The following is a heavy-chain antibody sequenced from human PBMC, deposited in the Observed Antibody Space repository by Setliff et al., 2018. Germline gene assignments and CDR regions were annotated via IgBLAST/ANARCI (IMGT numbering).Heavy chain of an antibody. Sequence: LRLSCAASGFTFSNCWVSWVRQAPGKGLEWLASINPDASEKYYVDSVKGRFTISRDNGKNSLSLQMNNLRTEDTAVYYCFGAGTCSYWGQGTLVTVSS. V-gene: IGHV3-7*01. D-gene: IGHD3-10*01. CDR2: INPDASEK. CDR3: FGAGTCSY. J-gene: IGHJ4*02. CDR1: GFTFSNCW.